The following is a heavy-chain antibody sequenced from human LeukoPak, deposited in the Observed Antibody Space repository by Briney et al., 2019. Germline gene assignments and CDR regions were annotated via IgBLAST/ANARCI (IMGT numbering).Heavy chain of an antibody. Sequence: GGSLRLSCAASGFTFYSHATHWVRQAPGKGLEYVSSISTNGGSTYYANSVKGRFTISRDNSKNMLYLQMGSLRAEDMAVYYCARDSMTTVTTSTFVDYWGQGTLVTVSS. D-gene: IGHD4-17*01. V-gene: IGHV3-64*01. J-gene: IGHJ4*02. CDR3: ARDSMTTVTTSTFVDY. CDR1: GFTFYSHA. CDR2: ISTNGGST.